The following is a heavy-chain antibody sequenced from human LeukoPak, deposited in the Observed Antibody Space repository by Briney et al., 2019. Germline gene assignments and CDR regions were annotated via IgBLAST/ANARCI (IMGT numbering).Heavy chain of an antibody. CDR1: GGTFSSYA. Sequence: SVKVSCKASGGTFSSYAISWVRQAPGQGLEWMGGIIPIFGTANYAQKFQGRVTITTDESTSTAYMELSSLRSEDTAVYYCATGRNEDFWSGIYWFDPWGQGTLVTVSS. CDR3: ATGRNEDFWSGIYWFDP. CDR2: IIPIFGTA. J-gene: IGHJ5*02. D-gene: IGHD3-3*01. V-gene: IGHV1-69*05.